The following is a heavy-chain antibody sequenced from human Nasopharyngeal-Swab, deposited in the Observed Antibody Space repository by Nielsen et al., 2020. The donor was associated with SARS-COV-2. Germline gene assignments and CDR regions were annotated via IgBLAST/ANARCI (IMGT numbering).Heavy chain of an antibody. V-gene: IGHV1-58*01. CDR1: GFTFTKSA. J-gene: IGHJ4*02. CDR2: IVVGSGDT. D-gene: IGHD6-19*01. Sequence: SVKVSCKASGFTFTKSAVQWVRQARGQRLEYMGWIVVGSGDTNYAQNFQERVSITRDMSTSTAYMELSSLRSEDTAVYYCAAGNAGGWYVNSFDCWGQGTLVTVSS. CDR3: AAGNAGGWYVNSFDC.